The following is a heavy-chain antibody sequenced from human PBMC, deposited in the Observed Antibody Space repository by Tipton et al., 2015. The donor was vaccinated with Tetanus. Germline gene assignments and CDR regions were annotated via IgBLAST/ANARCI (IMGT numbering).Heavy chain of an antibody. Sequence: TLSLTCAVYGGSFSGYYWSWIRQPPGKGLEWLGEINHSGSTNYNPSLKSRVTISVDTSKNQFSLKLSSVTAADTAVYYCARNTVAGTVTFDDWGQGTLVTVSS. V-gene: IGHV4-34*01. CDR2: INHSGST. D-gene: IGHD6-19*01. CDR1: GGSFSGYY. CDR3: ARNTVAGTVTFDD. J-gene: IGHJ4*02.